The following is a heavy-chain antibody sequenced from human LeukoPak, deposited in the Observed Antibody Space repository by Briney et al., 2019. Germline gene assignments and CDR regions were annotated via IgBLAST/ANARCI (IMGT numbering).Heavy chain of an antibody. CDR3: ARGSGQYYYDSSGHYYGLQFDY. CDR2: INHSGST. J-gene: IGHJ4*02. V-gene: IGHV4-34*01. D-gene: IGHD3-22*01. Sequence: SETLSLTCAVYGGSFSGYYWSWIRQPPGKGLEWIGEINHSGSTNYNPPLKSRVTISVDTSKNQFSLKLSSVTAADTAVYYCARGSGQYYYDSSGHYYGLQFDYWGQGTLVTVSS. CDR1: GGSFSGYY.